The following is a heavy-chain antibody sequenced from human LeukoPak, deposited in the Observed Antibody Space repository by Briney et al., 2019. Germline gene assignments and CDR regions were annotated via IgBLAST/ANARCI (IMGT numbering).Heavy chain of an antibody. Sequence: GGSLRLSCAASGFTFSSYAMSWVRQAPGKGLEWVSGISGSGATTYYADSVKGRFTIFRDNSETTLYLQMNSLRAEDTAVYYCAKGGGDYGADYLDYWGQGTLVTVSS. J-gene: IGHJ4*02. CDR3: AKGGGDYGADYLDY. V-gene: IGHV3-23*01. D-gene: IGHD4-17*01. CDR2: ISGSGATT. CDR1: GFTFSSYA.